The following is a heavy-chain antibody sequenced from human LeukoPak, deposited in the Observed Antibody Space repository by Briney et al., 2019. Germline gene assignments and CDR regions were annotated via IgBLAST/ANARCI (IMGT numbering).Heavy chain of an antibody. CDR1: GFTFSVFG. J-gene: IGHJ4*02. D-gene: IGHD6-19*01. CDR3: AKDWGRQWLVTYYFDD. CDR2: IPYDGTNK. V-gene: IGHV3-30*18. Sequence: GGSLRLSCAASGFTFSVFGMHWVRQAPGKGLEWVALIPYDGTNKQYADSVKGRFTITRDNSKNTLYLQINSLSAEDTAVYYCAKDWGRQWLVTYYFDDWGQGTLVTVSS.